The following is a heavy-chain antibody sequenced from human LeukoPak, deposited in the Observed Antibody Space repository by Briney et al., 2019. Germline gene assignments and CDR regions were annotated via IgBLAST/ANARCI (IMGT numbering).Heavy chain of an antibody. CDR2: INHSGST. V-gene: IGHV4-34*01. D-gene: IGHD5-24*01. Sequence: SETLSLTCAVYGGSFSGYYWSWIRQPPGKGLEWIGEINHSGSTNYNPSLKSRVTISVDTSKNQFSLKLSSVTAADTAVYYCARVRDGYLIYWGQGTLVTVSS. J-gene: IGHJ4*02. CDR3: ARVRDGYLIY. CDR1: GGSFSGYY.